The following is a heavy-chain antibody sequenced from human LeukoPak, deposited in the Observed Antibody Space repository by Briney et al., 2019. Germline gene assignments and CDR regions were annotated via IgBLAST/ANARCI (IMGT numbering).Heavy chain of an antibody. CDR3: AREGFHGRELFPTFDY. CDR1: GYTFISYG. CDR2: ISAYNGNT. J-gene: IGHJ4*02. V-gene: IGHV1-18*01. D-gene: IGHD3-10*01. Sequence: ASVKVSCKASGYTFISYGISWVRQAPGQGLEWMGWISAYNGNTNYAQKLQGRATMTTDTSTSTAYMELRSLRSDDTAVYYCAREGFHGRELFPTFDYWGQGTLATVSS.